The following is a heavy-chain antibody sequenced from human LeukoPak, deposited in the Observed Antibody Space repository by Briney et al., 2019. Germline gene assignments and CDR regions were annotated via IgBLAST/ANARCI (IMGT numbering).Heavy chain of an antibody. J-gene: IGHJ3*02. CDR1: GGSISSSSYY. V-gene: IGHV4-61*05. Sequence: SETLSLTCTVSGGSISSSSYYWSWIRQPPGKGLEWIGYIYYSGSTNYNPSLKSRVTISVDTSKNQFSLKLSSVTAADTAVYYCARLNGDYYDSSASWAFDIWGQGTMVTVSS. CDR3: ARLNGDYYDSSASWAFDI. CDR2: IYYSGST. D-gene: IGHD3-22*01.